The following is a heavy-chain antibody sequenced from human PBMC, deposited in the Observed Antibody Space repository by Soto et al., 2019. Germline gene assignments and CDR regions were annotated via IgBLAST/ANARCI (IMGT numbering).Heavy chain of an antibody. CDR3: ARDRTTVTTHYFDY. V-gene: IGHV3-66*01. J-gene: IGHJ4*02. CDR1: GFTVSSNY. D-gene: IGHD4-17*01. Sequence: GGSLRLSCAASGFTVSSNYMSWVRQAPGKGLEWVSVIYSGGSTYYADSEKGRFTISRDNSKNTLYLQMNSLRAEDTAVYYCARDRTTVTTHYFDYWGQGTLVTVSS. CDR2: IYSGGST.